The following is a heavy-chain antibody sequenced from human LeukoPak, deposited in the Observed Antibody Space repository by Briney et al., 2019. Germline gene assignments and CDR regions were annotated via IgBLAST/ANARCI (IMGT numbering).Heavy chain of an antibody. D-gene: IGHD1-26*01. CDR1: GYSISSVYY. CDR3: ARLRRVGATPFDY. J-gene: IGHJ4*02. CDR2: IYHSGST. V-gene: IGHV4-38-2*02. Sequence: PSETLSLTCIASGYSISSVYYWGWIRQPPGKGLEWIGSIYHSGSTYYNPSLKSRVTISVDTSKNQFSLKLSSVTAADTAMYYCARLRRVGATPFDYWGQGTLVTVSS.